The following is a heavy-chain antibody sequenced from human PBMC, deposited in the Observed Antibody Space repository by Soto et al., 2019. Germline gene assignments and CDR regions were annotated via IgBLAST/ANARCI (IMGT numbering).Heavy chain of an antibody. D-gene: IGHD2-2*01. V-gene: IGHV3-15*01. CDR3: TTERGYCSSTSCYADFDY. CDR1: GFTFSNAW. CDR2: IKSKTDGGTT. J-gene: IGHJ4*02. Sequence: GGSLRLSCAASGFTFSNAWMSWVRQAPGKGLEWVGRIKSKTDGGTTDYAAPVKGRFTISRDDSKNTLYLQMNILKTEDTAVYYCTTERGYCSSTSCYADFDYWGQGTLVTVSS.